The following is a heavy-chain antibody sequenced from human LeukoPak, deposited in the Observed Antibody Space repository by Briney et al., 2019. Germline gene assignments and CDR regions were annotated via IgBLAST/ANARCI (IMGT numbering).Heavy chain of an antibody. CDR3: ARDVLPYYYYGMDV. CDR2: INPSGGST. Sequence: GASVKVSCKASGYTFTSYYMHWVRQAPGQELEWMGIINPSGGSTTYAQKFQGRVTMTRDTSTSTAYMELRSLRSDDTAMYYCARDVLPYYYYGMDVWGQGTTVTVSS. CDR1: GYTFTSYY. V-gene: IGHV1-46*01. D-gene: IGHD3-10*02. J-gene: IGHJ6*02.